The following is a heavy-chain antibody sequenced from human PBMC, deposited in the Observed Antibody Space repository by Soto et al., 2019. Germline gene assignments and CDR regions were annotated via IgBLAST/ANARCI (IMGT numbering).Heavy chain of an antibody. Sequence: GGSLRLSCAASGFTFSSYGMHWVRQAPGKGLEWVAVIWYDGSNKYYADSVKGRFTISRDNSKSTLYLQMNSLRAEDTAVYYCARDHRPPYSSSSYLEYWGQGALVTVSS. D-gene: IGHD6-6*01. CDR3: ARDHRPPYSSSSYLEY. CDR2: IWYDGSNK. J-gene: IGHJ4*02. V-gene: IGHV3-33*01. CDR1: GFTFSSYG.